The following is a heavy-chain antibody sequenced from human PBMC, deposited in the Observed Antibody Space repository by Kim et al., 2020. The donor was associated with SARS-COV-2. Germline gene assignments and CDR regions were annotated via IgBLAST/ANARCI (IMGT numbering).Heavy chain of an antibody. CDR3: AREGGPAYGWFDP. V-gene: IGHV3-7*03. Sequence: YVDPVKGRFTISRDNAKNSLYLQMNSLRAEDTAVYYCAREGGPAYGWFDPWGQGTLVTVSS. D-gene: IGHD2-21*01. J-gene: IGHJ5*02.